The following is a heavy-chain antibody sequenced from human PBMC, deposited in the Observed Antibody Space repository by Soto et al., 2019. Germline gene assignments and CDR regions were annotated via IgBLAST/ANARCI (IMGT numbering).Heavy chain of an antibody. CDR2: IRSKANSYAT. V-gene: IGHV3-73*01. J-gene: IGHJ6*02. CDR3: TRLIFEWLSPDDYYYYGMDV. D-gene: IGHD3-3*01. Sequence: GGSLRLSCAASGFTFSGSAMHWVRQASGKGLEWVGRIRSKANSYATAYAASVKGRFTISRDDSKNTAYLQMNSLKTEDTAVYYCTRLIFEWLSPDDYYYYGMDVWGQGTTVTVSS. CDR1: GFTFSGSA.